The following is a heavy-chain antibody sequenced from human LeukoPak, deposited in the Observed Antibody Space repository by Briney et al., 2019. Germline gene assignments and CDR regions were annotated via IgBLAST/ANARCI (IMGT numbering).Heavy chain of an antibody. V-gene: IGHV3-30*18. J-gene: IGHJ4*02. D-gene: IGHD3-10*01. CDR3: AKELGFGELSAFDY. CDR1: GFTFSSDA. Sequence: PGTSLRLSCAASGFTFSSDAMHWVRQAPGKGLEWVAVISYDGSNKYYADSVKGRFTISRDNSKNTLYLQMNSLRAEDTAVYYCAKELGFGELSAFDYWGQGTLVTVSS. CDR2: ISYDGSNK.